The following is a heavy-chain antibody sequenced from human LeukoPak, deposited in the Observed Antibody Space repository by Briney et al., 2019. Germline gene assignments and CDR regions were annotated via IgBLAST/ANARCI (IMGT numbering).Heavy chain of an antibody. CDR2: ISGDSSQI. CDR3: VRDQGAPDY. V-gene: IGHV3-48*01. CDR1: GFTFSRYA. D-gene: IGHD1-26*01. Sequence: PGGSLRLSCAASGFTFSRYAMNWVRQAPGKGLEWISYISGDSSQIFYADSVKGRFTTSRDNAKNSLHLQMSSLRVEDTALYYCVRDQGAPDYWGQGTLLTVSS. J-gene: IGHJ4*02.